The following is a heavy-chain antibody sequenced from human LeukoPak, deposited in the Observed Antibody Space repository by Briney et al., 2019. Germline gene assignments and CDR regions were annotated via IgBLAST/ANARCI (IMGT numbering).Heavy chain of an antibody. J-gene: IGHJ4*02. CDR2: FDPEDGET. CDR3: ARSGIMVRGVIRPFDY. V-gene: IGHV1-24*01. D-gene: IGHD3-10*01. CDR1: GYALTELS. Sequence: ASVKVSCKVSGYALTELSMHWVRQAPGKGLEWMGGFDPEDGETIYAQKFQGRVTMTEDTSTDTAYMELSSLRSEDTAVYYCARSGIMVRGVIRPFDYWGQGTLVTVSS.